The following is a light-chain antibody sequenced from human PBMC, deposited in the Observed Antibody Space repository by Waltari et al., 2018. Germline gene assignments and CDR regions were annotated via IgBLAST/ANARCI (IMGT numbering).Light chain of an antibody. V-gene: IGLV2-14*01. CDR3: SSYTTSSTDVV. CDR2: EVS. Sequence: QSALTQPAFVSGSPGQSITISCSGTDSDVGAYDFVSWYQQHPGKAPHLIIYEVSNRPSGISNRFSASKSGNTASLTISGLQAEDEADYYCSSYTTSSTDVVFGGGTKLTVL. J-gene: IGLJ2*01. CDR1: DSDVGAYDF.